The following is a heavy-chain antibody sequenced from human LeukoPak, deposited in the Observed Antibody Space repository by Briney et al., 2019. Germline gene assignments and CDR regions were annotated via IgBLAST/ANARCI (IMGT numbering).Heavy chain of an antibody. V-gene: IGHV3-23*01. CDR3: AKPHDYGDYAFDY. D-gene: IGHD4-17*01. J-gene: IGHJ4*02. CDR2: ISGSGGST. Sequence: PRGSLRLSCAASGFTFSSYAMSWVRQAPGKGLEWVSAISGSGGSTYYADSVKGRFTISRDNSKNTLYLQMNSLRAEDTAVYYCAKPHDYGDYAFDYWGQGTLVTVSS. CDR1: GFTFSSYA.